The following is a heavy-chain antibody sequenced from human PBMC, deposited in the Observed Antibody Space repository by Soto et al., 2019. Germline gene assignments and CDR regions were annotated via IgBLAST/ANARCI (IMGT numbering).Heavy chain of an antibody. V-gene: IGHV4-34*01. CDR3: ARDKNSGLFDY. CDR2: INHSGST. J-gene: IGHJ4*02. Sequence: QVQLQQWGAGLLKPSETLSLTCAVYGGSFSGYYWTWIRQPPGTGLEWIGDINHSGSTNNNPSLKSRVTISVDTSKNPLSLKLTSVTAADTAGYYCARDKNSGLFDYWGQGTLVTGSS. CDR1: GGSFSGYY. D-gene: IGHD5-12*01.